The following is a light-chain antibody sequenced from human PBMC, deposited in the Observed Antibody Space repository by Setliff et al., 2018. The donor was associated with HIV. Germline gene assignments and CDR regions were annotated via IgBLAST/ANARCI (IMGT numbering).Light chain of an antibody. V-gene: IGLV2-11*01. CDR2: DVN. J-gene: IGLJ1*01. CDR3: CSYAGAYTYV. Sequence: QSALTQPRSVSGSPGQSVTFSCTGTSNDVGGYNYVSWYQQHPGEAPRLLIYDVNKRPSGVPDRFSGSKSGNTASLTISGLQADDEADYYCCSYAGAYTYVFGTGTRSPS. CDR1: SNDVGGYNY.